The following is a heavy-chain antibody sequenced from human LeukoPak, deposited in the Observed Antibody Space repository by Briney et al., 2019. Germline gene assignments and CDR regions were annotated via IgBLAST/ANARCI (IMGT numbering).Heavy chain of an antibody. D-gene: IGHD3-9*01. CDR1: GFTFSSYW. Sequence: GGSLRLSCAASGFTFSSYWMHWVRQAPGKGLVWVSRINSDGSSTSYADSVKGRFTISRDNAKNTLYLQMNSLRAEDTALYYCARESVRYFDWLSIVTGLFWFDPWGQGTLVTVSS. V-gene: IGHV3-74*01. CDR2: INSDGSST. J-gene: IGHJ5*02. CDR3: ARESVRYFDWLSIVTGLFWFDP.